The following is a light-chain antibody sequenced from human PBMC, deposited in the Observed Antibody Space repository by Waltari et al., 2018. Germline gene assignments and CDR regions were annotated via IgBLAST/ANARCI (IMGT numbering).Light chain of an antibody. Sequence: DIQMAQSPSTLAASVGDRVTLTCRASQSISYWLAWYQQKPGQAPKLLIYRASNLIDGVPSRFSGRGAWTEFTLTIDSLQPDDFATYFCQQYSGSPPWTFGQGTKVEIK. V-gene: IGKV1-5*03. J-gene: IGKJ1*01. CDR1: QSISYW. CDR3: QQYSGSPPWT. CDR2: RAS.